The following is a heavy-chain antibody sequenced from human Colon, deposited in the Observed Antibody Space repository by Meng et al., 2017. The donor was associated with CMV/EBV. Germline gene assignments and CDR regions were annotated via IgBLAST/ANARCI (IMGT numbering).Heavy chain of an antibody. J-gene: IGHJ4*02. CDR1: EFTFSSYP. V-gene: IGHV3-23*01. D-gene: IGHD3-10*01. CDR2: ISDSGGST. CDR3: GKGRESFKGSFIHS. Sequence: EVQLLESGGGLIQPGGSLILSCAASEFTFSSYPMIWVRQAPGKGLEWVSFISDSGGSTYYADSVKGRFTISRDNSKNTLYLQMNSLRAEDTAVYYCGKGRESFKGSFIHSWGQGTLVTVAS.